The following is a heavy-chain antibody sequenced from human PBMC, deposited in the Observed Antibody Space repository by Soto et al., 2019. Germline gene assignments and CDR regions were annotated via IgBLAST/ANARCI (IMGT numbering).Heavy chain of an antibody. V-gene: IGHV4-59*08. CDR1: GDSLSGYY. Sequence: SETLSLTCTASGDSLSGYYWSWIRQTPGKGLEWIGYISFYDGATKYNPSLKSRVSLSVDKPKRQFSLRLSSVTAADTAVYYCARLNDYYFDYWGQGTLVTVSS. J-gene: IGHJ4*02. CDR3: ARLNDYYFDY. D-gene: IGHD1-1*01. CDR2: ISFYDGAT.